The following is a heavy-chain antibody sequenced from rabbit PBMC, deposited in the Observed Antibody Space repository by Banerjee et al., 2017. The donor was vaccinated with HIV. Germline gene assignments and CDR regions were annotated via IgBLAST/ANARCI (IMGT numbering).Heavy chain of an antibody. CDR2: IYTGDGTT. CDR1: GFTFSSYW. Sequence: QEQLEESGGDLVKPEGSLTLTCAASGFTFSSYWMCWVRQAPGKRPEWIACIYTGDGTTDYASWVNGRFTISSHNAQNTLYLQLNSLTAADTATYFCARGVRGFNLWGPGTLVTVS. J-gene: IGHJ4*01. V-gene: IGHV1S47*01. CDR3: ARGVRGFNL. D-gene: IGHD4-1*01.